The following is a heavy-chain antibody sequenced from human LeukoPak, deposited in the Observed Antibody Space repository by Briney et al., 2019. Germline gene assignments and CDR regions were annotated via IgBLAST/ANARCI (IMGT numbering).Heavy chain of an antibody. V-gene: IGHV3-48*03. CDR1: GFTFSSYE. D-gene: IGHD6-19*01. CDR2: ISSSGSTI. J-gene: IGHJ4*02. Sequence: GGSLRLSCAASGFTFSSYEMNWVRQAPGKGLEWVSYISSSGSTIYYADSVKGRFTISRDNAKNSLYLQMDSLRAEDTAVYYCAXXEXRYSSGSSHSYFDYWGQGTLVTVSS. CDR3: AXXEXRYSSGSSHSYFDY.